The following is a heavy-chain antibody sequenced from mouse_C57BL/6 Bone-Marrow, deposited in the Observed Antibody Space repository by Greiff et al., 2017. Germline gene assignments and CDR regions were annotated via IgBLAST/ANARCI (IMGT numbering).Heavy chain of an antibody. Sequence: VPLQPSGAELVRPAASVKLSCTASGFNIKDDYMHWVKQSPEQGMEWIGWIDPENGDTEYASKIHVKATIKADTSSHTAYLQLSSLTSEDTAVYDCTTYYCGSSDWYFDVWGTGATVTVAS. CDR2: IDPENGDT. CDR3: TTYYCGSSDWYFDV. V-gene: IGHV14-4*01. CDR1: GFNIKDDY. J-gene: IGHJ1*03. D-gene: IGHD1-1*01.